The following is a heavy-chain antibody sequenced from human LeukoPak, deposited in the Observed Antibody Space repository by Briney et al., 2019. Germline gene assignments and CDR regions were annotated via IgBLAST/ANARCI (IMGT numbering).Heavy chain of an antibody. V-gene: IGHV3-53*01. CDR1: GFNLSDNY. CDR2: IYSDDTT. D-gene: IGHD3-10*01. CDR3: ARPMEGYSGSGSWYFDY. Sequence: GGSLRLSCAVSGFNLSDNYMSWVRQAPGKGLEWVSLIYSDDTTLYADSVKGRFTISRDNAKNSLYLQMNSLRAEDTAVYYCARPMEGYSGSGSWYFDYGGQGTLVTVSS. J-gene: IGHJ4*02.